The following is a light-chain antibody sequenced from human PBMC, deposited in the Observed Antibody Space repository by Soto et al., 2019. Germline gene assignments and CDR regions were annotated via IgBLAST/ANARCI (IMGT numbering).Light chain of an antibody. J-gene: IGKJ5*01. CDR1: QTISSW. V-gene: IGKV1-12*01. Sequence: IQMTHAPSTLSGSVLYRVTITFLASQTISSWLAWYQQKPGRAPKLLIYAASILQSGVPSRFSGSGSGTDFTLTITSLQPEDFATYYCHQLNSFPITFGQGTRLEIK. CDR3: HQLNSFPIT. CDR2: AAS.